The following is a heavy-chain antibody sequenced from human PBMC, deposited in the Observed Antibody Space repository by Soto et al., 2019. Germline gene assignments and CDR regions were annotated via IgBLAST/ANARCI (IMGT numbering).Heavy chain of an antibody. V-gene: IGHV1-2*02. CDR2: INPATGAA. CDR1: GYPVTAYY. Sequence: QLHLVQSGAVVKKPGASVTVSCSASGYPVTAYYMHWVRQAPGRGLEWMGGINPATGAAKYTQTFQGRVTMARDTFTGTGFMELGGLESGGTAVFYCARGGGVGVAGSAAFDMWGQGTLVTVSS. J-gene: IGHJ3*02. D-gene: IGHD3-3*01. CDR3: ARGGGVGVAGSAAFDM.